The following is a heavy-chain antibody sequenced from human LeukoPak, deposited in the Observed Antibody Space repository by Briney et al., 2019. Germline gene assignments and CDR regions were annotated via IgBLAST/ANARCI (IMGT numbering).Heavy chain of an antibody. Sequence: GGSLRLSCAASGFTFSSYSMTWVRQAPGKGLEWVSSISSSSSYIYYADSVKGRFTISRDNAKNSLYLQMNSLRVEDTAVYYCANGGNSDYWGQGTLVTVSS. CDR2: ISSSSSYI. D-gene: IGHD4-23*01. CDR1: GFTFSSYS. V-gene: IGHV3-21*01. CDR3: ANGGNSDY. J-gene: IGHJ4*02.